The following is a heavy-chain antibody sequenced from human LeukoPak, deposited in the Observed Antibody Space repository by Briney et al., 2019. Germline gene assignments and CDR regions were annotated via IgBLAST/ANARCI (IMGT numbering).Heavy chain of an antibody. D-gene: IGHD3-22*01. CDR1: GFTFSSYA. J-gene: IGHJ4*02. CDR2: ISGSGGST. CDR3: AKDAIYSNGYYPPSVAFFDY. Sequence: GGSLRLSCAASGFTFSSYAMSWVRQAPGKGLEWVSAISGSGGSTYYADSVKGRFTISRDNSKNTPYLQMNSLRAEDTAVYYCAKDAIYSNGYYPPSVAFFDYWGQGTLVTVSS. V-gene: IGHV3-23*01.